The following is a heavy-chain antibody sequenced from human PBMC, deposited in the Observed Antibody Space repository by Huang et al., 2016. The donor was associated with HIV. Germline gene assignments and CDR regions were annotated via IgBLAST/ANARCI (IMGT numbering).Heavy chain of an antibody. V-gene: IGHV1-8*01. Sequence: QVQLVQSGAEVKKPGASVKVSCKASGYTFSNYDINWVRQAPGQGLEWMGWMNPNSGNTGYERKCQGRGTMTRSTAISTAYMELSRLRFEDTAVYYCATLPPVNYGRSGGRVRDYWGQGSLVTVSS. CDR1: GYTFSNYD. CDR2: MNPNSGNT. D-gene: IGHD2-15*01. CDR3: ATLPPVNYGRSGGRVRDY. J-gene: IGHJ4*02.